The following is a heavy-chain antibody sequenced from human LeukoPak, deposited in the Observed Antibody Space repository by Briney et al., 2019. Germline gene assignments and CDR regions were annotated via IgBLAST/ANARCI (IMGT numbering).Heavy chain of an antibody. CDR1: GFTFSRYA. Sequence: PGGSLRLSCAASGFTFSRYAMSWVRQAPGKGLEWVSAISGSGGSTYYADSVKGRFTISRDNSKNTLYLQMNSLRAEDTAVYYCAKRFSREWEPNYFDYWGQGTLVAVSS. CDR2: ISGSGGST. V-gene: IGHV3-23*01. D-gene: IGHD1-26*01. CDR3: AKRFSREWEPNYFDY. J-gene: IGHJ4*02.